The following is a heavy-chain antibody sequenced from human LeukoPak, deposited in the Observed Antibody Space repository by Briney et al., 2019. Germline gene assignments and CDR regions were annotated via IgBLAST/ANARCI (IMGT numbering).Heavy chain of an antibody. J-gene: IGHJ4*02. CDR2: IKQDGSEK. Sequence: GGSLRLSCAASGFTFSSYWMSWVRQAPGKGLEWVANIKQDGSEKYYVDSVKGRFTISRDNSKNTLYLQMNSLRAEDTAVYYCAKIGTHAYYYDSSGLYYFDYWGQGTLVTVSS. CDR3: AKIGTHAYYYDSSGLYYFDY. CDR1: GFTFSSYW. D-gene: IGHD3-22*01. V-gene: IGHV3-7*03.